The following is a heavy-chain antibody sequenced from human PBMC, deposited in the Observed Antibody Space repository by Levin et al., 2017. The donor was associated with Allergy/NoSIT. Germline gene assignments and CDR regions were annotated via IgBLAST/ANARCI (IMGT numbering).Heavy chain of an antibody. Sequence: SETLSLTCTVSGGSISSYYWSWIRQPPGKGLEWIGYIYYSGSTNYNPSLKSRVTISVDTSKNQFSLKLSSVTAADTAVYYCARLDFWRGNDYWGQGTLVTVSS. D-gene: IGHD3-3*01. CDR3: ARLDFWRGNDY. J-gene: IGHJ4*02. CDR1: GGSISSYY. V-gene: IGHV4-59*08. CDR2: IYYSGST.